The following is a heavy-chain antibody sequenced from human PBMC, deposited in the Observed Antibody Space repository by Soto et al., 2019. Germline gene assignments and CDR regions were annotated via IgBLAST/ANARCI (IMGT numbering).Heavy chain of an antibody. CDR3: ARGPQWLRSDNWFDP. Sequence: QVQLQESGPGSVKPSETLSLTCTVSGGSISSYYWSWLRQPPGKGLQWIGNIHNTGTSTYNPSLKSRVAISLDTSNNKAHLRRTSMSTADTAVYYCARGPQWLRSDNWFDPWGQGSLVTVAS. V-gene: IGHV4-59*12. J-gene: IGHJ5*02. CDR2: IHNTGTS. CDR1: GGSISSYY. D-gene: IGHD5-12*01.